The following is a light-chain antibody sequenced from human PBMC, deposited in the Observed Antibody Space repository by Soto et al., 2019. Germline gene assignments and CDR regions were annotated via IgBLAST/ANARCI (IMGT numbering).Light chain of an antibody. V-gene: IGKV3-15*01. J-gene: IGKJ1*01. CDR3: QQYNEWPS. CDR2: GAS. Sequence: EIVMTQSPATLSVSPGDRATLSCRASQRVSSNLAWYQQKPGQAPGLLIYGASTRATRIPGRFSGSGSGTEFTLTISSLQSEDSAVYDSQQYNEWPSYGQGTKVEIE. CDR1: QRVSSN.